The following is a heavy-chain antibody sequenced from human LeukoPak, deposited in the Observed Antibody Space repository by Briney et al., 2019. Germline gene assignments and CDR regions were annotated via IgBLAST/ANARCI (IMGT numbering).Heavy chain of an antibody. J-gene: IGHJ4*02. Sequence: SETLSLTCTVSGGSISSYYWGWIRQPPGKGLEWIGSIYYSGSTYYNPSLKSRVTISVDTSKNQFSLKLSSVTAADTAVYYCVAEQWLAYWGQGTLVTVSS. CDR3: VAEQWLAY. D-gene: IGHD6-19*01. CDR2: IYYSGST. CDR1: GGSISSYY. V-gene: IGHV4-39*01.